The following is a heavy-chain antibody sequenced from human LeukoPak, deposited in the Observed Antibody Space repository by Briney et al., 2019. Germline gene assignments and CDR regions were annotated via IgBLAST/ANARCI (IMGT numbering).Heavy chain of an antibody. D-gene: IGHD5-24*01. CDR1: GFSFRDYE. CDR3: ARGGLDAYDS. V-gene: IGHV3-48*03. J-gene: IGHJ5*01. CDR2: ISITSNTI. Sequence: GGSLRLSCAASGFSFRDYEMNWVRQAPGKGLEWVSYISITSNTIHYADSVKGRFTISRDNTKNSLHLQMTRLRVDDTAVYYCARGGLDAYDSWGQGALVTVSS.